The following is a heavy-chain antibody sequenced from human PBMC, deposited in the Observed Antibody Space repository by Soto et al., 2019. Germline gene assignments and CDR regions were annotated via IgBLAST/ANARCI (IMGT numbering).Heavy chain of an antibody. Sequence: GGSLRLSCAASGFTFSRDWMSWVRQAPGKGLEWVANIKQDGSEKYYVDSVKGRFTISRDNAKNSLYLQMNSLRAEDTAVYYCARDYSGRGWFDPWGQGTLVTVSS. J-gene: IGHJ5*02. V-gene: IGHV3-7*01. D-gene: IGHD2-21*01. CDR2: IKQDGSEK. CDR3: ARDYSGRGWFDP. CDR1: GFTFSRDW.